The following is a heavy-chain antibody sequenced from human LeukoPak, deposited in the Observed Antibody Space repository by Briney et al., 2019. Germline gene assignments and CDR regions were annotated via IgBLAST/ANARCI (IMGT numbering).Heavy chain of an antibody. J-gene: IGHJ4*02. CDR3: AKSGSGSGSYYYLDY. V-gene: IGHV3-23*01. Sequence: GGSLRLSCAASGXTFSSYAMSWVRQAAGKGLEWVSGVIGSGGSTYYADSVKGRFTISRDNFKNTLYLQMNSLRTEDTAVYYCAKSGSGSGSYYYLDYWGQGTLVTVSS. CDR1: GXTFSSYA. D-gene: IGHD3-10*01. CDR2: VIGSGGST.